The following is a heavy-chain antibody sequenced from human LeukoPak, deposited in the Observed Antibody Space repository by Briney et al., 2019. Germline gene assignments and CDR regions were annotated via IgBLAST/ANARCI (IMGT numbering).Heavy chain of an antibody. J-gene: IGHJ6*03. CDR2: VYNSEST. V-gene: IGHV4-59*01. Sequence: SGTLSLTSPASGGAISSYYWSLFWQPPPQGLEWIGYVYNSESTNYNPSLKSRVTISVDTSKNQFSLGLSSVTAADTAVYYCVRLTYYYYYMDVWGKGSTVTVSS. CDR3: VRLTYYYYYMDV. CDR1: GGAISSYY.